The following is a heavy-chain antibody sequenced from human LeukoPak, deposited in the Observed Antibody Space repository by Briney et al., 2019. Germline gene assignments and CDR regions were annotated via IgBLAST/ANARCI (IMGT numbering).Heavy chain of an antibody. Sequence: RASVKVSCKAFGYNFTSNYMHWVRRAPGQGPEWMGVISPSGGSTTYAQKFQGRVTLTRDMSTSTDYLELSSLRSEDTAVYYCARDNSVRDEAWWFNPWGQGTLVTVSS. CDR3: ARDNSVRDEAWWFNP. J-gene: IGHJ5*02. V-gene: IGHV1-46*01. CDR1: GYNFTSNY. CDR2: ISPSGGST. D-gene: IGHD5-24*01.